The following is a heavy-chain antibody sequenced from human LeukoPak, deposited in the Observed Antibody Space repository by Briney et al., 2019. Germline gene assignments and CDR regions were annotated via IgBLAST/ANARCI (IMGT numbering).Heavy chain of an antibody. V-gene: IGHV6-1*01. J-gene: IGHJ4*02. CDR2: TYYRYKWYN. CDR1: ASSFSINSVS. CDR3: ARDGPGIFFDY. Sequence: SQTLSLTFAFSASSFSINSVSWNWVRQSPWRGLEWVGRTYYRYKWYNDYAVSVKSRITISPDTSKNQFSLQLSSVTPEDTAVYYCARDGPGIFFDYWGQGTLVTVSS. D-gene: IGHD3-10*01.